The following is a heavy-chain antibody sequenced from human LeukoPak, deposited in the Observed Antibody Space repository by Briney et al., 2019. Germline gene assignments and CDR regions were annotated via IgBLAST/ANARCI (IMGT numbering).Heavy chain of an antibody. D-gene: IGHD1-26*01. Sequence: GGSLRLSCAASGFTVSSYAMHWVRQAPGKGLEWVAVISYDGSNKYYADSVKGRFTISRDNSKNTLYLQMNSLRAEDTAVYYCARASGSYLYYFDYWGQGTLVTVSS. CDR2: ISYDGSNK. V-gene: IGHV3-30*04. CDR3: ARASGSYLYYFDY. J-gene: IGHJ4*02. CDR1: GFTVSSYA.